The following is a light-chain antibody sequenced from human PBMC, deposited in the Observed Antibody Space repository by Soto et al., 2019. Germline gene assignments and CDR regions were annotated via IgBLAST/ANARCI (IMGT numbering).Light chain of an antibody. J-gene: IGKJ2*01. CDR3: MQALQTGYT. CDR1: QSLLDSDGYKY. V-gene: IGKV2-28*01. CDR2: MGS. Sequence: DIVMTQSPISLPVSPGEPASISCRSSQSLLDSDGYKYLDWYLQKPGQSPQLLIYMGSNRATGVPDRFSGSASGTDFTLKISRVEAEDVGVYYCMQALQTGYTFGQGTRLEIK.